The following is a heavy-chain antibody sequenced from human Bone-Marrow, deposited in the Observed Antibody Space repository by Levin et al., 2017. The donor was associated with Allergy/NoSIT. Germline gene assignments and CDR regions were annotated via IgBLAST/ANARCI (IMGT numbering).Heavy chain of an antibody. CDR3: VRSDGGYCSSVSCYSFDL. CDR1: GFTFRDHH. Sequence: GGSLRLSCAASGFTFRDHHMSWIRQAPGKGLEWVSYISSTGSFTNSADSVKGRFTSSRDNAKNSLYLQMNSLRAEDTAVYYCVRSDGGYCSSVSCYSFDLWGKGTLVTVSS. CDR2: ISSTGSFT. D-gene: IGHD2-2*01. V-gene: IGHV3-11*03. J-gene: IGHJ4*02.